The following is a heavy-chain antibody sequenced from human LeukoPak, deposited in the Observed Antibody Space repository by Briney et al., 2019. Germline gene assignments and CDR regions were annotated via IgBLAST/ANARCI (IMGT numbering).Heavy chain of an antibody. V-gene: IGHV4-31*03. J-gene: IGHJ5*02. Sequence: SETLSLTCTVSGGSISSGGYYWSWIRQHPGRGLEWIGYIYYSGSTYYNPSLKSRVTISVDTSKNQFSLKLSSVTAADTAVYYCARGPFNWFDPWGQGALVTVSP. CDR1: GGSISSGGYY. CDR2: IYYSGST. CDR3: ARGPFNWFDP.